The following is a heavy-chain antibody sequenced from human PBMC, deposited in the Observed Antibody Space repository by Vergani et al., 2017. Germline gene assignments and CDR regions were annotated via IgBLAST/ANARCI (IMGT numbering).Heavy chain of an antibody. CDR1: GGSVSSGSYY. CDR3: AREGYYYGSGSYYNEAWFDP. Sequence: QVQLQESGPGLVKPSETLSLTCTVSGGSVSSGSYYWSWIRQPPGKGLEWIGYIYYRGSTNYNPSLKSRVTISVDTSKNQFSLKLSSVTAADTAVYYCAREGYYYGSGSYYNEAWFDPWGQGTLVTVSS. CDR2: IYYRGST. D-gene: IGHD3-10*01. J-gene: IGHJ5*02. V-gene: IGHV4-61*01.